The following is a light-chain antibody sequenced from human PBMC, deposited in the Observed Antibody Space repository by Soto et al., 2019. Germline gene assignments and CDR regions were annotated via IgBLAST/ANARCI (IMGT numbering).Light chain of an antibody. CDR3: QQYNSWPRT. V-gene: IGKV3-15*01. Sequence: EVVMTQSPATLSVSPGERSTLSCRASQNIKKNLAWYQQKPGKAPRLLIYVASTRATGIPARFSGGGSGTEYTLTISSLQSEDFEVYYCQQYNSWPRTFGQGTKVDIK. CDR1: QNIKKN. J-gene: IGKJ1*01. CDR2: VAS.